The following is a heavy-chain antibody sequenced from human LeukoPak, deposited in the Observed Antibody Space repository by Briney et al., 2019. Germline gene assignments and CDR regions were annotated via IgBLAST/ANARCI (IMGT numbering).Heavy chain of an antibody. CDR2: INPSVGST. CDR1: GYTFTGYY. J-gene: IGHJ4*02. Sequence: ASVKVSCKASGYTFTGYYMHWVRQAPGQGLEWMGIINPSVGSTTYAQNFQGRVTVTRDMSTNTVYMDLSSLRSEDTAVYYCARSSLNWNYDYWGQGTLVTVSS. CDR3: ARSSLNWNYDY. D-gene: IGHD1-7*01. V-gene: IGHV1-46*01.